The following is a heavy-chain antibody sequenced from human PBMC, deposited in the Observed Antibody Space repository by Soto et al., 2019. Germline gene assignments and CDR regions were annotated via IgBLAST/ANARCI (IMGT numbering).Heavy chain of an antibody. CDR2: FFNSGST. CDR1: GGSISRHY. Sequence: SETLSLTCTVSGGSISRHYWSWIRQPPGKGLEWIGDFFNSGSTNYNPSLKSRVTLSIDTSKNRFSLKLTSVTAADTAMYYCARLADYYDSSGYSWKYYLDHWGQGALVTVSS. V-gene: IGHV4-59*11. J-gene: IGHJ4*02. CDR3: ARLADYYDSSGYSWKYYLDH. D-gene: IGHD3-22*01.